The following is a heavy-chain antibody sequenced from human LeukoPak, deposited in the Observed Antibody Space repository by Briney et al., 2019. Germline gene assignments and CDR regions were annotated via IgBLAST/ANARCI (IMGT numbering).Heavy chain of an antibody. CDR1: GYSISSGYY. D-gene: IGHD5-18*01. V-gene: IGHV4-38-2*01. Sequence: SETLSLTCAVSGYSISSGYYWGWIRQPPGKGLEWIGSIYHSGSTYYNPSLKSRVTISVDTSKNQFSLKLSSVTAADTAVYYCARVAKHGYSYGLWWFDPWGQGTLVTVSS. CDR3: ARVAKHGYSYGLWWFDP. J-gene: IGHJ5*02. CDR2: IYHSGST.